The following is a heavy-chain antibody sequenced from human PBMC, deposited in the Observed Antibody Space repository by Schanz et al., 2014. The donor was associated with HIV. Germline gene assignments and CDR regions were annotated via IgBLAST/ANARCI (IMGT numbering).Heavy chain of an antibody. V-gene: IGHV3-9*01. Sequence: EVQLVESGGGLVQPGRSLRLSCAASEFTFDGYAMHWVRQAPGKGLEWVSSISWNSGSRGYADSVKGRFTISRDNDNDSLYLQMNSLRVEDTALYYCVKDSGTLVSGARWFDPWGQGTQVTVSS. CDR3: VKDSGTLVSGARWFDP. J-gene: IGHJ5*02. D-gene: IGHD6-19*01. CDR2: ISWNSGSR. CDR1: EFTFDGYA.